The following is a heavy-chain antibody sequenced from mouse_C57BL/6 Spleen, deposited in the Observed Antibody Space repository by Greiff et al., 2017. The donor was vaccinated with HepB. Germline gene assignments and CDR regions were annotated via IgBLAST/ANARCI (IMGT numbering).Heavy chain of an antibody. D-gene: IGHD4-1*02. CDR2: IDPSDSYT. CDR1: GYTFTSYW. V-gene: IGHV1-69*01. CDR3: ERSQLGPYYFDY. J-gene: IGHJ2*01. Sequence: QVQLQQPGAELVMPGASVKLSCKASGYTFTSYWMHWVKQRPGQGLEWIGEIDPSDSYTNYNQKFKGKSTLTVDKSSSTAYMQLSSLTSEDSAVYYGERSQLGPYYFDYWGQGTTLTVSS.